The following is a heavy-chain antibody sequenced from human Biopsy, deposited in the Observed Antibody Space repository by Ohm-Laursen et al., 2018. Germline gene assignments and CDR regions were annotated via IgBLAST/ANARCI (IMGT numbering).Heavy chain of an antibody. J-gene: IGHJ4*02. D-gene: IGHD4-17*01. CDR3: ASDLNGDPSAFDY. CDR1: GFSFSTYG. CDR2: IDSSAAST. V-gene: IGHV3-23*01. Sequence: SLRLSCAASGFSFSTYGIYWVRQAPGKGLDWVSSIDSSAASTFYADSVKGRFTISRDNSKNTLFLQMNSLRAADTAIYYCASDLNGDPSAFDYWGQGTPVTVSS.